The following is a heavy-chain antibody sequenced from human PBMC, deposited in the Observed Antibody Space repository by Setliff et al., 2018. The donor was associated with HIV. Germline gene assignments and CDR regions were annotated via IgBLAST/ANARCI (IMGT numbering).Heavy chain of an antibody. D-gene: IGHD5-18*01. CDR1: GGSIDSTSYY. CDR2: IYYSGTT. CDR3: ARRGGYSYGYMDV. J-gene: IGHJ6*03. V-gene: IGHV4-39*02. Sequence: SETLSLTCTVSGGSIDSTSYYWGWIRQPPGKGLEWIGSIYYSGTTYYNPSLKSRVTISVDTSKNHFSLKLSSVTAADTAVYYCARRGGYSYGYMDVWGKGTTVTVSS.